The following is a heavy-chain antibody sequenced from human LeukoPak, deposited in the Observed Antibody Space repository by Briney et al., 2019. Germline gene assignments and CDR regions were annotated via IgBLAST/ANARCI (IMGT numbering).Heavy chain of an antibody. D-gene: IGHD5-24*01. CDR2: SYGSDT. CDR1: GFTISSDA. V-gene: IGHV3-23*01. J-gene: IGHJ4*02. CDR3: SKRRRRETGPFES. Sequence: GGSLRVSCVASGFTISSDAMTWVRQAQGQGLEWVSASYGSDTDYTDSVRGRFTISRDDSKNTLYLQMNGLRVEDTAVYYCSKRRRRETGPFESWGQGTLVTVSP.